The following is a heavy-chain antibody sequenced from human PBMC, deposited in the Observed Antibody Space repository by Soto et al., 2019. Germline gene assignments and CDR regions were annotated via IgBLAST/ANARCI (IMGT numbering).Heavy chain of an antibody. J-gene: IGHJ6*02. CDR2: TSFDGYNK. CDR1: GFNSKNYG. Sequence: QVHLVESGGGVVQPGRSLRLSCTASGFNSKNYGMHWVRQAPGKGLEWVAVTSFDGYNKYYAESVKGRFAFSRDNSKNTLYLQMNSLRPEDTAVYFCAKDRQYHLTPPYFYYGMDAWGQGTTVIVSS. V-gene: IGHV3-30*18. CDR3: AKDRQYHLTPPYFYYGMDA. D-gene: IGHD2-2*01.